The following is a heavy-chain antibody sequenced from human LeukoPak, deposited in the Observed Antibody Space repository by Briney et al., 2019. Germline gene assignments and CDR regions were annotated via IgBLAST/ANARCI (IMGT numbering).Heavy chain of an antibody. J-gene: IGHJ5*02. Sequence: GGSLRLSCAASGFTFRSYGMHWVRQAPGKGLEWVAVIWYDGSNKYYADSVKGRFTISRDNSKNTLYLQMNSLRADDTAVYYCAKDLKSDGSGVNWFDPWGQGTLVTVSS. CDR2: IWYDGSNK. CDR1: GFTFRSYG. CDR3: AKDLKSDGSGVNWFDP. V-gene: IGHV3-30*02. D-gene: IGHD3-10*01.